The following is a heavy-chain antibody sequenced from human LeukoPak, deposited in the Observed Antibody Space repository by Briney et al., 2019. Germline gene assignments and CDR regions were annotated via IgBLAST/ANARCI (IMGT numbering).Heavy chain of an antibody. Sequence: GGSLRLSCAASGFTFNSYEMNWVRQAPGKGLEWVSYISSSGSTMYYPDSVKGRFTISRDNAKNSLYLQMNSLRAEDTALYYCASAGLTYGSGSYFVYWGQGTLVTVSS. V-gene: IGHV3-48*03. J-gene: IGHJ4*02. CDR2: ISSSGSTM. CDR3: ASAGLTYGSGSYFVY. CDR1: GFTFNSYE. D-gene: IGHD3-10*01.